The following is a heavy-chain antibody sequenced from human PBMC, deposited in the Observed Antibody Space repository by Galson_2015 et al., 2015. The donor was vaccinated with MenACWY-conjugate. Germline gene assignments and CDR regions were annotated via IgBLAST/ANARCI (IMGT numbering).Heavy chain of an antibody. CDR1: GFSFRSNA. Sequence: SLRLSCAASGFSFRSNAMSWVRQAPGKGLEWVSAISASGGSTYYPDYAKGRFTISRDNSKNTLFLEMNSLRGEDTALYYCVKERGSLSHIYSFYFMDVWGKGTTFTVS. D-gene: IGHD6-6*01. V-gene: IGHV3-23*01. CDR3: VKERGSLSHIYSFYFMDV. J-gene: IGHJ6*03. CDR2: ISASGGST.